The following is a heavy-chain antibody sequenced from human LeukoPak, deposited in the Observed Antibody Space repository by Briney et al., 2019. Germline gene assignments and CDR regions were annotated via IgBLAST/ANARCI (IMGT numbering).Heavy chain of an antibody. CDR2: IKSRTDGGTT. CDR3: AARYNMKDLGY. Sequence: PGGSLRLSCAASGFTFTNAWMSWVRQAPGKGLEWVGRIKSRTDGGTTDYAAPVKGRFTISRDDSKNTLYLQMNSLKTEDRAVYYCAARYNMKDLGYWGQGTLVTVSS. D-gene: IGHD1-1*01. V-gene: IGHV3-15*01. J-gene: IGHJ4*02. CDR1: GFTFTNAW.